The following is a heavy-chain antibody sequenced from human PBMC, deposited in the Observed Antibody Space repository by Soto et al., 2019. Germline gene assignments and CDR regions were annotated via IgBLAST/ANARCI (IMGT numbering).Heavy chain of an antibody. V-gene: IGHV3-23*01. D-gene: IGHD3-16*01. CDR3: ARDGDVNTGFGKDY. J-gene: IGHJ4*02. CDR1: GFICSSYD. CDR2: ILVGGST. Sequence: PGGSLRLSCAVSGFICSSYDMSWVRQAPGKGLEWVSTILVGGSTHYEDSVKGRFTISRDTSKNTLYLQMTSLSAEDTAMYYCARDGDVNTGFGKDYWGQGTLVTVSS.